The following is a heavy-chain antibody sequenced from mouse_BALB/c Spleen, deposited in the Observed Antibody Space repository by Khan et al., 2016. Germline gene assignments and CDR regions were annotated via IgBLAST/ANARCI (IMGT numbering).Heavy chain of an antibody. CDR3: ARAGYRYDGAWFAY. CDR2: INPYSSTI. J-gene: IGHJ3*01. CDR1: GFDFSRYW. V-gene: IGHV4-1*02. Sequence: EVKLLESGGGLVQPGGSLKLSCAASGFDFSRYWMSWVRQAPGKGLEWIGEINPYSSTINYTPSLKDKSIISRDNSNNTLYLQLSKVRSEDAAIYYCARAGYRYDGAWFAYWGQGTLVTVSA. D-gene: IGHD2-14*01.